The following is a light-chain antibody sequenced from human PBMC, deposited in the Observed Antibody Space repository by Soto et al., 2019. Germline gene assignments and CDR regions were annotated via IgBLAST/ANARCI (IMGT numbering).Light chain of an antibody. CDR2: DAS. Sequence: DIQLPQSPSTLSASVGDRVTITCRASHSISTWLAWYQQKPGKAPNLLIYDASNLESGVPSRFSGSGSGTEFSLTISSLEPEDCATDYCQQYNNYLWKFGQGTKVEVK. J-gene: IGKJ1*01. CDR1: HSISTW. V-gene: IGKV1-5*01. CDR3: QQYNNYLWK.